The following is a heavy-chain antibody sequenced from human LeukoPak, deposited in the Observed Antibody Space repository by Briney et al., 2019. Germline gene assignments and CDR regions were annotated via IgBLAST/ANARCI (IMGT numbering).Heavy chain of an antibody. J-gene: IGHJ6*03. CDR2: ISAYNGNT. Sequence: ASVKVSCKASGYTFTSYGISWVRQAPGQGLEWMGWISAYNGNTNYAQKLQGRVSMTTDTSTSTAYTELRSLRSDDTAVYYCARGGPDIVVVPAAADYYYYMDVWGKGTTVTVSS. CDR1: GYTFTSYG. V-gene: IGHV1-18*01. CDR3: ARGGPDIVVVPAAADYYYYMDV. D-gene: IGHD2-2*01.